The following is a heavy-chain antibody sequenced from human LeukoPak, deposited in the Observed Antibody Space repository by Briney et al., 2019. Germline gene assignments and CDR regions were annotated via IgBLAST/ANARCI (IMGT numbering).Heavy chain of an antibody. J-gene: IGHJ4*02. CDR1: GFTFSSCS. CDR3: ARDPHIAAAGTVFDY. V-gene: IGHV3-48*02. CDR2: ISSSSSTI. D-gene: IGHD6-13*01. Sequence: GGSLRLSCAVSGFTFSSCSMNWVRQAPGKGLEWVSYISSSSSTIYYADSVKGRFTISRDNAKNSLYLQMNSLRDEDSAVYYCARDPHIAAAGTVFDYWGQGTLVTVSS.